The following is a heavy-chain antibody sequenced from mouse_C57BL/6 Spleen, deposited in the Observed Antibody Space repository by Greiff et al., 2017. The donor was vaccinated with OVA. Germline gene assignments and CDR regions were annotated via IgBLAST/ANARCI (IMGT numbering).Heavy chain of an antibody. CDR2: IHPNSGST. Sequence: QVQLKQPGAELVKPGASVKLSCKASGYTFTSYWMHWVKQRPGQGLEWIGMIHPNSGSTNYNEKFKSKATLTVDKSSSTAYMQLSSLTSEDSAVYYCGGCSSYGYFDVWGTGTTVTVSS. D-gene: IGHD1-1*01. CDR3: GGCSSYGYFDV. J-gene: IGHJ1*03. CDR1: GYTFTSYW. V-gene: IGHV1-64*01.